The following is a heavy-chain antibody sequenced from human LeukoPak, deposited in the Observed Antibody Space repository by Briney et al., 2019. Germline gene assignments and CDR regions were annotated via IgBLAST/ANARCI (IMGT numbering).Heavy chain of an antibody. Sequence: SETLSLTCSVSGYSISSDYYWGWIRQPPGKGLEWIGNIYHSGSTYYNPSLKSRVTISVDTSKNHFSLKLSSVTAADTAVYYCARLYCSSTSCYIARYWYFDYWGQGTLVTVSS. CDR3: ARLYCSSTSCYIARYWYFDY. V-gene: IGHV4-38-2*02. CDR1: GYSISSDYY. CDR2: IYHSGST. J-gene: IGHJ4*02. D-gene: IGHD2-2*02.